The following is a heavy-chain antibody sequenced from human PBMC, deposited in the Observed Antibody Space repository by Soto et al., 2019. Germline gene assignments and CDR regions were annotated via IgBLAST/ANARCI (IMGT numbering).Heavy chain of an antibody. V-gene: IGHV4-34*01. D-gene: IGHD3-22*01. Sequence: QVQLQQWGAGLSKPSETLSLTCAVYGGSFSGYYWSWIRQPPGKGLEWIGEINHSGSTNYNPSLKSRVTISVDTSKNQFSLKLSSVTAADTAVYYCARAGSSGYYYLRWFDPWGQGTLVTVSS. J-gene: IGHJ5*02. CDR2: INHSGST. CDR3: ARAGSSGYYYLRWFDP. CDR1: GGSFSGYY.